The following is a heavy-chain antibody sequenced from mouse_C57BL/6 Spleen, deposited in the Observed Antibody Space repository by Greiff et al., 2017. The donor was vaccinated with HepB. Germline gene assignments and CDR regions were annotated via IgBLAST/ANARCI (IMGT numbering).Heavy chain of an antibody. V-gene: IGHV1-82*01. J-gene: IGHJ2*01. CDR2: IYPGDGDT. CDR3: ARKDYYGSSFDY. Sequence: VKLMESGPELVKPGASVKSSCKASGYAFSSSWMNWVKQRPGKGLEWIGRIYPGDGDTNYNGKFKGKATLTADKSSSTAYMQLSSLTSEDSAVYFCARKDYYGSSFDYWGQGTTLTVSS. CDR1: GYAFSSSW. D-gene: IGHD1-1*01.